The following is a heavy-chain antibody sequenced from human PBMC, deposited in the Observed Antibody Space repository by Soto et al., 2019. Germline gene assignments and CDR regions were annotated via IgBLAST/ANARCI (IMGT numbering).Heavy chain of an antibody. CDR3: ARTGYPATQVYYYGMDV. CDR2: INAGNGNT. D-gene: IGHD1-1*01. J-gene: IGHJ6*02. CDR1: GYTFTSYA. Sequence: EASVKVSCKAPGYTFTSYAMHWARQAPRQRLEWMGWINAGNGNTKYSQKFQGRVTITRDTSASTAYMELSSLRSEDTAVYYCARTGYPATQVYYYGMDVWGQGTTVTVSS. V-gene: IGHV1-3*01.